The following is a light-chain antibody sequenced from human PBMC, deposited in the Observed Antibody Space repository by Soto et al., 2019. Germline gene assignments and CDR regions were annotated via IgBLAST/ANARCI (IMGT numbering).Light chain of an antibody. CDR3: GSYAGSYTWV. CDR1: SSDVGGYDY. Sequence: QSALTQPRSVSGSPGQSVTISCTGSSSDVGGYDYVSWYQHHPDRAPKVMIYDVTKRPSGVPDRFSGSKSGDTASLTISGLLAEDEAEYYCGSYAGSYTWVFGGGTKLTVL. CDR2: DVT. J-gene: IGLJ3*02. V-gene: IGLV2-11*01.